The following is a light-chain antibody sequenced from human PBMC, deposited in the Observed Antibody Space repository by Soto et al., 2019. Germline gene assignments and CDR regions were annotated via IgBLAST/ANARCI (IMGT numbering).Light chain of an antibody. Sequence: QSALTQPASVSGSPGQSITISCTGTSSDIGGYNYVSWYQQHPGKAPKLMIYGVSDRPSGVSTRFSGSRSGNTASLTISGHQAEDEADYYCSSYTSSSTRVFGGGTKLTVL. J-gene: IGLJ2*01. CDR1: SSDIGGYNY. CDR3: SSYTSSSTRV. CDR2: GVS. V-gene: IGLV2-14*01.